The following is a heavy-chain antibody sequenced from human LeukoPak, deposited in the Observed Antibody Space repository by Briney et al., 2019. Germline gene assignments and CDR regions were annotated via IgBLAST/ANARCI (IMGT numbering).Heavy chain of an antibody. CDR2: IYPGDSDT. V-gene: IGHV5-51*01. Sequence: GESLKISCEGSGYSFTSYWIGWVRQMPGKGLEWMGVIYPGDSDTKYSPSFQGQVTISADKSISTAYLQWSSLKASDTAIYYCAKSYSGNYCVLTDWGQGTLVTVSS. J-gene: IGHJ4*02. CDR3: AKSYSGNYCVLTD. D-gene: IGHD1-26*01. CDR1: GYSFTSYW.